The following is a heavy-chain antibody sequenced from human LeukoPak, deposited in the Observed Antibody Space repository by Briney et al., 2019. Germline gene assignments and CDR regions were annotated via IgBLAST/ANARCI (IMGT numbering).Heavy chain of an antibody. V-gene: IGHV4-30-2*01. J-gene: IGHJ4*02. CDR3: ARDRRRDGYNLFDY. Sequence: SETLSLTCAVSGGSISSGGYSWSWIRQPPGKGLEWIGYIYHSGSTYYNPSLKSRVTISVDRSKNQFSLKLSSVTAADTAVYYCARDRRRDGYNLFDYWGQGTLVTVSS. CDR1: GGSISSGGYS. CDR2: IYHSGST. D-gene: IGHD5-24*01.